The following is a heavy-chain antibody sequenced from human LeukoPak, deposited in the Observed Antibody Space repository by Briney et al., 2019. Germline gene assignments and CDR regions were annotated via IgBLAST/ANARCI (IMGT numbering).Heavy chain of an antibody. V-gene: IGHV1-3*01. Sequence: ASVKVSCKASGYTFISYTLHWVRQAPGQRLEWMGWINVGNGNTKYSQKFQGRVTITRDTSASTAYMELSSLRFEDTAVYYCARAENWFDPWGQGTLVTVSS. J-gene: IGHJ5*02. CDR2: INVGNGNT. CDR3: ARAENWFDP. CDR1: GYTFISYT.